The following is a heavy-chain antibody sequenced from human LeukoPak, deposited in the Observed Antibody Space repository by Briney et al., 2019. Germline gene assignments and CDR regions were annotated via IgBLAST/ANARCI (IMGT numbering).Heavy chain of an antibody. Sequence: PGGSLRLSCAASGFTFSSYAMSWVRQAPAKGLEWVSSISGSGGITYYTDSVKCRFTISRDNSKNTLFLQMNSLRAEDTAVYYCAKDSGDTSGNWFDPWGQGTLVTVSS. CDR2: ISGSGGIT. J-gene: IGHJ5*02. D-gene: IGHD6-19*01. V-gene: IGHV3-23*01. CDR1: GFTFSSYA. CDR3: AKDSGDTSGNWFDP.